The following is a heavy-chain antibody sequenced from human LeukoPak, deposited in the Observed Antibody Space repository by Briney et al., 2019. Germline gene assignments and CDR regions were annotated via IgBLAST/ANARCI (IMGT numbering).Heavy chain of an antibody. J-gene: IGHJ4*02. CDR2: IYYSGST. V-gene: IGHV4-59*01. CDR3: ASSLRPYYFAY. Sequence: PSETLSLTCTVSGGSISKYYWSWIRQPPGKGLEWIGYIYYSGSTNYNPSLKSRVTISVDTSKNQFSLKLSSVTAADTAVYYCASSLRPYYFAYWGQGTLVTVSS. CDR1: GGSISKYY. D-gene: IGHD4-17*01.